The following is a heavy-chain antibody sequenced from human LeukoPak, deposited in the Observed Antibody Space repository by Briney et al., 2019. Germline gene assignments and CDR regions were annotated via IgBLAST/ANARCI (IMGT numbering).Heavy chain of an antibody. CDR2: IYDSGST. CDR1: GGSIRSSYYY. V-gene: IGHV4-39*01. D-gene: IGHD3-22*01. Sequence: SETLSLACTVSGGSIRSSYYYWGWIRQPPGKGLEWIGGIYDSGSTYYNPSLKSRVTISVATSKNQFSLKLNSVTAADTAVYYCARGGYFGTYWGQGTLVTVSS. CDR3: ARGGYFGTY. J-gene: IGHJ4*02.